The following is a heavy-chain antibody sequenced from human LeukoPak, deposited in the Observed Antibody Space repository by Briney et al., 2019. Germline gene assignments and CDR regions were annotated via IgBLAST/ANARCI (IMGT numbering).Heavy chain of an antibody. CDR3: ARGDYGPGKDS. D-gene: IGHD3-10*01. J-gene: IGHJ4*02. CDR2: ISGGSSTK. CDR1: GFTFSSYS. Sequence: GGSLRLSCAASGFTFSSYSMNWVRQAPGKGLEWVSYISGGSSTKYYADSVKGRLTISRDNAKSSLYLQMHSLRDEDTAVYYCARGDYGPGKDSWGQGTLVTVSS. V-gene: IGHV3-48*02.